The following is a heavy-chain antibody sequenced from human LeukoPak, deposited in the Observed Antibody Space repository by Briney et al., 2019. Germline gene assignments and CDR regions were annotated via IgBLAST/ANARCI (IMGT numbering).Heavy chain of an antibody. CDR2: IYWDDDK. CDR1: GFSLSTSGAG. V-gene: IGHV2-5*02. D-gene: IGHD2/OR15-2a*01. Sequence: SGPTLLNPTQTLTLTCTFSGFSLSTSGAGVGWIRQPPGKALEWLALIYWDDDKRYSPSLKSRLTITKDTSKNQVVLTMTNMYPVDTATYYCAHRSKDQAGNKTFYRWFDPWGQGTLVTVSS. CDR3: AHRSKDQAGNKTFYRWFDP. J-gene: IGHJ5*02.